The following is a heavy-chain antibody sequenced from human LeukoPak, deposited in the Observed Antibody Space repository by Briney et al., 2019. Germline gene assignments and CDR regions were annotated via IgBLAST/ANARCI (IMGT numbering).Heavy chain of an antibody. CDR3: VTDYLQGEMATIRVNY. CDR2: IQSKADGGAA. Sequence: GGSLRLSCAASGFTFSNAWMSWVRQAPGKGLEWVGRIQSKADGGAADYAASVKGKFTISRDDPKNTVYLQMNSLKTEDTAVYYCVTDYLQGEMATIRVNYWGQGTLVTVSS. J-gene: IGHJ4*02. CDR1: GFTFSNAW. D-gene: IGHD5-24*01. V-gene: IGHV3-15*01.